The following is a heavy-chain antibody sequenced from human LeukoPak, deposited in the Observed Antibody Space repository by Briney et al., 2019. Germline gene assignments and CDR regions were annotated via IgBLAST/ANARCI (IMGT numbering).Heavy chain of an antibody. CDR1: GFTFSSYA. CDR2: ISYDGSNK. Sequence: GSLRLSCAASGFTFSSYAMHWARQAPGKGLEWVAVISYDGSNKYYADSVKGRFTISRDNSKNTLYLQMNSLRAEDTAVYYCARAISQLWSDFDYWGQGTLVTVSS. CDR3: ARAISQLWSDFDY. J-gene: IGHJ4*02. D-gene: IGHD5-18*01. V-gene: IGHV3-30*04.